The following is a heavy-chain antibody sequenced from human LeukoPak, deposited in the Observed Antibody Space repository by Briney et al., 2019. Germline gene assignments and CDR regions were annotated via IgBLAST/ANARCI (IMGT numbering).Heavy chain of an antibody. CDR2: INPSFNPGVDVT. Sequence: ASVKVSCKASGYTFSSYHIHWVRQAPGQGLEWMGKINPSFNPGVDVTSYAQRFQGRVTMTRDTSTNTVYMELSSLRSEDTAVYYCARVSRYYFDYWGQGTLVTVSS. CDR1: GYTFSSYH. CDR3: ARVSRYYFDY. V-gene: IGHV1-46*01. J-gene: IGHJ4*02.